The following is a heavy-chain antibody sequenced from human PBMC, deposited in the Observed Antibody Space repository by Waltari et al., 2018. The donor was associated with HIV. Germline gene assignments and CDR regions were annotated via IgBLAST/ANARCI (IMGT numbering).Heavy chain of an antibody. J-gene: IGHJ6*02. CDR2: ISGSGGST. Sequence: EVQVLESGGALVQPGGSLRLSCAASGFTFSNYGMSWVRQAPGKGLEWVSTISGSGGSTYYADSVKGRFTVSRDNSKNTLYPQMNSLRAEDTAVYFCVKEHQYSHSWYSYYGMDVWGQGTTVTVSS. D-gene: IGHD6-13*01. CDR1: GFTFSNYG. CDR3: VKEHQYSHSWYSYYGMDV. V-gene: IGHV3-23*01.